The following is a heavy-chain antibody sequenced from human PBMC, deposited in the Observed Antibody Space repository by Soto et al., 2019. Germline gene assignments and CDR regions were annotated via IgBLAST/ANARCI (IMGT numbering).Heavy chain of an antibody. V-gene: IGHV5-51*01. Sequence: GASLKISSKRSGHSFTSSWIGWVRQIPGKGLEWLGIIYPGDSDTRYIPSFQGQVTISADKSISTAYLQWSSLKASDTAMYYCAKSDYFHPSGSLYGLDVWGQGPTITASS. J-gene: IGHJ6*02. CDR2: IYPGDSDT. D-gene: IGHD3-22*01. CDR1: GHSFTSSW. CDR3: AKSDYFHPSGSLYGLDV.